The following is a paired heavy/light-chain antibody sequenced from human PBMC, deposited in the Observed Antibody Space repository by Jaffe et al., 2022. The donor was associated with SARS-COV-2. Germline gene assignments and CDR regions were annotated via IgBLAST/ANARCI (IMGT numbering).Heavy chain of an antibody. CDR3: VKSGGYSYGYFDS. J-gene: IGHJ4*02. V-gene: IGHV4-39*01. Sequence: QLQLQESGPGLVKPSETLSLTCSVSGGSISSSGYYWGWIRQPPGKGLEWVGSIHYGGSTYYNPSLGSRITISVDTSKNQFSLKLSSVTAADTAMYYCVKSGGYSYGYFDSWGQGTLVTVSS. CDR1: GGSISSSGYY. CDR2: IHYGGST. D-gene: IGHD5-18*01.
Light chain of an antibody. CDR2: GAS. Sequence: DIQMTQSPSSLSASVGDRVTITCRASQSISSYLNWYQQKPGIAPKLLIYGASSLQSGVPSRFSGSGSGTDFTLTISSLQPEDFATYYCQQTYSTPGTFGQGTRLENK. CDR3: QQTYSTPGT. CDR1: QSISSY. V-gene: IGKV1-39*01. J-gene: IGKJ5*01.